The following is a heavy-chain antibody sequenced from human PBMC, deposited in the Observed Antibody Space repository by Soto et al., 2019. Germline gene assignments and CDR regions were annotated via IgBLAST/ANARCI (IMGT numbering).Heavy chain of an antibody. Sequence: GESLKISCKGSGYSITSYWIGGVRQRPGKGLEWIGITYPGSSGTRYSPSFQGQVTISADKCIRTAYLPWSTPTASHTAMYSCARRQYFDYCGQGTLVTVSS. CDR3: ARRQYFDY. J-gene: IGHJ4*01. CDR2: TYPGSSGT. V-gene: IGHV5-51*01. CDR1: GYSITSYW.